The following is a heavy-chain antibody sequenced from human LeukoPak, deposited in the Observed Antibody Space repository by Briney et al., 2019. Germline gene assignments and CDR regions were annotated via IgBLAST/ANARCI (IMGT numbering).Heavy chain of an antibody. J-gene: IGHJ5*02. V-gene: IGHV4-34*01. Sequence: SETLSLTCAVYGGSFSGYYWSWIRQPPGKGLEWIGEINHSGSTNYNPSLKSRVTISVDTSKNQFSLKLSSVTAADTAVYYCAKIAAAPPRTWGQGTLVTVSS. CDR2: INHSGST. D-gene: IGHD6-13*01. CDR3: AKIAAAPPRT. CDR1: GGSFSGYY.